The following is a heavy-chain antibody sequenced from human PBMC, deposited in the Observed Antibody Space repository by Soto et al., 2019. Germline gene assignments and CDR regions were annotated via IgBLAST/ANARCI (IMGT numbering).Heavy chain of an antibody. V-gene: IGHV3-30-3*01. Sequence: QVQLVESGGGVVQPGRSLRLSCAASGFTFSSYAMHWVRQAPGKGLEWVAVMSYDGSNKYYADSVKGRFTISRDNSKNPLDLQMNSLRAEDTAVYYCALFSMIVVVNRPDDAFDIWGQGTMVTVSS. CDR3: ALFSMIVVVNRPDDAFDI. CDR2: MSYDGSNK. D-gene: IGHD3-22*01. CDR1: GFTFSSYA. J-gene: IGHJ3*02.